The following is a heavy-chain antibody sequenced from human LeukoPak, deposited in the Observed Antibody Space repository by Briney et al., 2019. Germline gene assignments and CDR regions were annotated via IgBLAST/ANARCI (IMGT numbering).Heavy chain of an antibody. Sequence: ASVKVSCKASGYTFTAYPIHWVREAPGQGLEWMGRINPSSGGTNSARQLQGRVTMARDTSITTAYMELTSLTSDDTAVYYCVVVGAEIYWGQGTLVTVSS. CDR1: GYTFTAYP. CDR3: VVVGAEIY. V-gene: IGHV1-2*06. D-gene: IGHD2-15*01. CDR2: INPSSGGT. J-gene: IGHJ4*02.